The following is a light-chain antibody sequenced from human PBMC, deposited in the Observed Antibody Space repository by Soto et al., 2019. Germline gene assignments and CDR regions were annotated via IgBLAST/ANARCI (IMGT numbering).Light chain of an antibody. J-gene: IGLJ3*02. CDR3: TSYSYGATLLV. CDR2: DVT. V-gene: IGLV2-14*03. Sequence: QSVLTQPASVSGSPGQSITISCTGNSSDVGGFDYVSWFQHYPGKAPKLIIFDVTNRPSGISHRFSGSKSGNTASLTISGLLTEDEADYYCTSYSYGATLLVFGGGTKVTVL. CDR1: SSDVGGFDY.